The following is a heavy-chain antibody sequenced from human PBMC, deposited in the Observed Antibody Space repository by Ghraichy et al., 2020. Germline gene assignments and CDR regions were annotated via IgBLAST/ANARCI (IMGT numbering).Heavy chain of an antibody. D-gene: IGHD2-15*01. CDR2: INSGSGVI. V-gene: IGHV3-48*01. Sequence: GESLNISCAASGFTFSTYGMNWVRQAPGKGLEWVSYINSGSGVIYYADSVKGRFTISRDNAKNSLHLQMSSLRAEDTAVYYFARIKWGSITGLDVWGQGTTVTVSS. J-gene: IGHJ6*02. CDR3: ARIKWGSITGLDV. CDR1: GFTFSTYG.